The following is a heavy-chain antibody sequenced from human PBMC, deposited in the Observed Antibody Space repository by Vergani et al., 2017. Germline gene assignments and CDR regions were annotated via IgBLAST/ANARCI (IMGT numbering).Heavy chain of an antibody. Sequence: QLQLQESGPGLVKPSETLSLTCTVSGGSISSGGYYWSWIRQHPGKGLEWIGYIYYSGSTYYNPSLKSRVTISVDTSKNQFSLKLSSVTAADTAVYYCAREYVPSNYFDYWGQGTLVTVSS. CDR1: GGSISSGGYY. D-gene: IGHD2-2*01. CDR3: AREYVPSNYFDY. CDR2: IYYSGST. J-gene: IGHJ4*02. V-gene: IGHV4-31*03.